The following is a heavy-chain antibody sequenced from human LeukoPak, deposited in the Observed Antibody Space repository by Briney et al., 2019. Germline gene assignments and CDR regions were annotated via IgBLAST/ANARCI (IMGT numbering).Heavy chain of an antibody. CDR3: AKDPDVLLLFGGPYPTFFDY. CDR1: GFTFSSYG. CDR2: ISYDGSNK. D-gene: IGHD3-10*01. Sequence: GGSLRLSCAASGFTFSSYGMHWARQAPGKGLEWVAVISYDGSNKYYADSVKGRFTISRDNSKNTLYLQMNSLRAEDTAVYYCAKDPDVLLLFGGPYPTFFDYLGQGTLVTVSS. J-gene: IGHJ4*02. V-gene: IGHV3-30*18.